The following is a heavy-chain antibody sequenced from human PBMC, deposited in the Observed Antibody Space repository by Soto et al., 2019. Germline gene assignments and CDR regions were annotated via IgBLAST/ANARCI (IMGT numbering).Heavy chain of an antibody. D-gene: IGHD3-3*01. J-gene: IGHJ4*02. CDR3: ARGTVFGVDNFDY. CDR1: GFTFSTYA. Sequence: EVQLLESGGGLVQPGGSLRLSCAASGFTFSTYAMSWVRQAPGKGLEWVAGISGSGGSTYYADSVKGRFTISRDNSKHTLYLEMNSLRAEDTAVYYCARGTVFGVDNFDYWGQGTRVTVSS. V-gene: IGHV3-23*01. CDR2: ISGSGGST.